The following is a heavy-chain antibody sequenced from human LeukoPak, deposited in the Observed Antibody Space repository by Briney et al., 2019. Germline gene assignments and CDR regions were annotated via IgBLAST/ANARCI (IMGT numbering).Heavy chain of an antibody. V-gene: IGHV1-18*01. CDR2: ISAYNGNT. D-gene: IGHD1-26*01. CDR3: ARSGRGTYYYFDL. Sequence: ASVKVSCKASGYTFTSYGISWVRQAPGQGLEWMGWISAYNGNTNYAQKFQGKVSMTADTSTSTAYMELRSLRSDDTAVYYCARSGRGTYYYFDLWGQGTLVTVSS. J-gene: IGHJ4*02. CDR1: GYTFTSYG.